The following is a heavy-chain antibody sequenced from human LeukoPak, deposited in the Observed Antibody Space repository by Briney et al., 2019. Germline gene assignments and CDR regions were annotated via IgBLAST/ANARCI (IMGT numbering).Heavy chain of an antibody. CDR1: GYTFTSYG. V-gene: IGHV1-18*01. Sequence: GASVKVSCQTSGYTFTSYGISWVRQAPGQGLEWMGWISAYNGNTNYAQKLQGRVTMTTDTSTSTAYMELRSLRSDDTAVYYCARGEGYYDSSGWDYWGQGTLVTVSS. J-gene: IGHJ4*02. D-gene: IGHD3-22*01. CDR3: ARGEGYYDSSGWDY. CDR2: ISAYNGNT.